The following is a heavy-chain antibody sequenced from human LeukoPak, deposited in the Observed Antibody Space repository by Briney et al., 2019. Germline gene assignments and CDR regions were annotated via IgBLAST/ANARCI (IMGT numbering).Heavy chain of an antibody. CDR3: AREGGNWNDRSLDY. CDR2: ISSSGSTI. CDR1: GFTFSSYS. J-gene: IGHJ4*02. D-gene: IGHD1-1*01. Sequence: PGGSLRLSCEAPGFTFSSYSMNWVRQAPGKGLEWVSYISSSGSTIYYADSVKGRFTISRDNAKNSLYLQMNSLRAEDTAVYYCAREGGNWNDRSLDYWGQGTLVTVSS. V-gene: IGHV3-48*04.